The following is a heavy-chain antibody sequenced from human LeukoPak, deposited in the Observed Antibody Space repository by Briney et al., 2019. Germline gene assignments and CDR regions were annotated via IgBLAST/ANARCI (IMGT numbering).Heavy chain of an antibody. J-gene: IGHJ4*02. CDR3: ARHYHPRDYTRYYAY. V-gene: IGHV5-10-1*01. CDR1: GYSSTTYW. CDR2: IDASDSHT. D-gene: IGHD3-9*01. Sequence: GESLKISFKGSGYSSTTYWITWVRQMPGKGLEWMGKIDASDSHTNYSPSFQGHVTISADKSISTAYLQWSSLKASDTAMYYCARHYHPRDYTRYYAYWGQGTLVPVSS.